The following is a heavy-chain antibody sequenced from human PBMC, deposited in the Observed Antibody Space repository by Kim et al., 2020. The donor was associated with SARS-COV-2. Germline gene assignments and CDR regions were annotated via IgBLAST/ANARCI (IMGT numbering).Heavy chain of an antibody. Sequence: GGSLRLSCAASGFTFSDYYMSWIRQAPGKGLEWVSYISSSIDYTNYADSLKGRFTISRDNAKNSLYLQMNSLRADDTAVYYCARVLLGSSSWYYFDYWGQGTLVTVSS. CDR3: ARVLLGSSSWYYFDY. D-gene: IGHD6-13*01. V-gene: IGHV3-11*05. CDR2: ISSSIDYT. J-gene: IGHJ4*02. CDR1: GFTFSDYY.